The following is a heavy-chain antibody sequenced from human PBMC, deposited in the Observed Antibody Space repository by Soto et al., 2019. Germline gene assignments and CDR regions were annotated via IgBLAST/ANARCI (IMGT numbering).Heavy chain of an antibody. Sequence: ASVKVSCKASGYTFTTYDINWVRQATGQGLEWLGWMNPDSGNTGFEQKFQGRVTMIRINSISTAYMELTSLRSEDTAVYYCVRGHWHNGIYKGDYWGQGTLVTVSS. D-gene: IGHD1-26*01. V-gene: IGHV1-8*01. CDR2: MNPDSGNT. CDR1: GYTFTTYD. CDR3: VRGHWHNGIYKGDY. J-gene: IGHJ4*02.